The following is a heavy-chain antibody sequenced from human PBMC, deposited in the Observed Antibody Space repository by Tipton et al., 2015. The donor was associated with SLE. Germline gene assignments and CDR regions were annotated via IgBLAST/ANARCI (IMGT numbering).Heavy chain of an antibody. CDR1: GFTFSSYS. V-gene: IGHV3-21*04. J-gene: IGHJ6*02. CDR3: ARSPYSSSWYGYYYYGMDV. CDR2: ISSSSSYI. D-gene: IGHD6-13*01. Sequence: SLRLSCAASGFTFSSYSMNWVRQAPGKGLEWVSSISSSSSYIYYADSVKGRFTISRDNAKNTLYLQMNSLRAEDTAVYYCARSPYSSSWYGYYYYGMDVWGQGTTVTVS.